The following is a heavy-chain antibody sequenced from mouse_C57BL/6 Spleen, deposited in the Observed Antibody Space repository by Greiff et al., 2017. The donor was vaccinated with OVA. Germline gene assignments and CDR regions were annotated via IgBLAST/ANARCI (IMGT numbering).Heavy chain of an antibody. J-gene: IGHJ1*03. CDR1: GFTFSDYY. D-gene: IGHD2-3*01. Sequence: EVQLVESEGGLVQPGSSMKLSCTASGFTFSDYYMAWVRQVPEKGLEWVANINYDGSSTYYLDSLKSRFIISRDNAKNILYLQMSSLKSEDTATYYCARGGYCEGYFDVWGTGTTVTVSS. CDR2: INYDGSST. CDR3: ARGGYCEGYFDV. V-gene: IGHV5-16*01.